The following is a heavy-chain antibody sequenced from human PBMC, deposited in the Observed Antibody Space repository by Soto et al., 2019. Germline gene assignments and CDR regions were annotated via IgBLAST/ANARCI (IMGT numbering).Heavy chain of an antibody. CDR1: GGSISSGNYY. CDR3: ATMGTPVTGLYYFDY. V-gene: IGHV4-30-4*01. Sequence: QVQLQESGPGLVKPSQTLSLTCTVSGGSISSGNYYWSWIRQPPGKGLECIGFISYSGTTYYNASLWSRASISVDTSKSQFSLDLNSVTAADTAVYYCATMGTPVTGLYYFDYWGQGTLVTVSS. D-gene: IGHD4-17*01. J-gene: IGHJ4*02. CDR2: ISYSGTT.